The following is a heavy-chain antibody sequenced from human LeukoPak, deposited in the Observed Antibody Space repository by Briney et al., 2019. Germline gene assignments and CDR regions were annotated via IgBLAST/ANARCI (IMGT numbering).Heavy chain of an antibody. CDR3: ARQGYDILTGYPSPGYFDY. Sequence: SETLSLTCAVYGGSFSGYYWSWIRQPPGKGLEWIGEINHSGSTNYNPSLKSRVTISVDTSKNQFSLKLSSVTAADTAVYYCARQGYDILTGYPSPGYFDYWGQGTLVTVSS. CDR2: INHSGST. V-gene: IGHV4-34*01. CDR1: GGSFSGYY. D-gene: IGHD3-9*01. J-gene: IGHJ4*02.